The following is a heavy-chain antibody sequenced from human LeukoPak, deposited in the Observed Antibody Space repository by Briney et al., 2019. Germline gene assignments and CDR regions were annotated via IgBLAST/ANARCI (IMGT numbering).Heavy chain of an antibody. Sequence: PGGSLRLSCAASGFTFSSYAMSWVRQAPGKGLEWVSVIDSGGREYYTDSVKGRFTISRDTSKNTLYLQMNSLRAEDTAVYYCAREEDRWEWFDPRGQGALVTVSS. J-gene: IGHJ5*02. D-gene: IGHD1-26*01. CDR3: AREEDRWEWFDP. CDR2: IDSGGRE. V-gene: IGHV3-66*01. CDR1: GFTFSSYA.